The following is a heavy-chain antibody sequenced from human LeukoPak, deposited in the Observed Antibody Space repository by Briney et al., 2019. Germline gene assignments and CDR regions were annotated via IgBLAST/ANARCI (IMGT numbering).Heavy chain of an antibody. D-gene: IGHD2-15*01. CDR3: ARRTRWSWDY. CDR2: IKQDASAK. Sequence: GGSLRLSCAVSGFTFSDYWMSWVREAPGKGLAWVANIKQDASAKYSVDSVRGRFTISRDNAKSSLYLQMDSLRAADTAVYYCARRTRWSWDYWGQGTLVTVSS. V-gene: IGHV3-7*01. CDR1: GFTFSDYW. J-gene: IGHJ4*02.